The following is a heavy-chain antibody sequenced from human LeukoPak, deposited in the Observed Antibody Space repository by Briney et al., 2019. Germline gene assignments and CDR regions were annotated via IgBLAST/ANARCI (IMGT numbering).Heavy chain of an antibody. J-gene: IGHJ3*02. CDR3: AREGLDCGGDCFYAFDI. V-gene: IGHV3-30*03. CDR2: ISYDGSHK. CDR1: GFTFSSYG. Sequence: GGSQRLSCAASGFTFSSYGMHWVRQAPGKGLEWVAVISYDGSHKYYADSVKGRFTISRDNSKNTLYLQMNSLRSDDTAVYYCAREGLDCGGDCFYAFDIWGQGTMVTVSS. D-gene: IGHD2-21*02.